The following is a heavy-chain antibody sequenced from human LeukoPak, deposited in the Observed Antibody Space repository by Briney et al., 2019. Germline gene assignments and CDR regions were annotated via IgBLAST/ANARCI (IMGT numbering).Heavy chain of an antibody. Sequence: SETLSLACTVSGDSINDYYWSWLRQTPGEGLEWIGFVAYSGDSNYNPSLERGLTISIEASKNQFFLKLNSVAAADTAIYYCARVVRGAVTFNRFDPWGQGTLVTVSS. J-gene: IGHJ5*02. CDR2: VAYSGDS. CDR3: ARVVRGAVTFNRFDP. D-gene: IGHD3-10*02. V-gene: IGHV4-59*01. CDR1: GDSINDYY.